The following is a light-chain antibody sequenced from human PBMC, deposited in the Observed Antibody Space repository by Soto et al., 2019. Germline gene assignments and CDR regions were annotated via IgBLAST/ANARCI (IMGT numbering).Light chain of an antibody. CDR3: AVWDDSLNGVV. Sequence: QSVLTQPPSVSEAPRQRVTISCSGSSSNVGNNAVNWYQQLPGKAPKLLIYYDDLLPSGVSDRFSGSKSGTSASLAISGLQSEDEGDYYCAVWDDSLNGVVFGGGTKLTVL. CDR2: YDD. CDR1: SSNVGNNA. J-gene: IGLJ2*01. V-gene: IGLV1-36*01.